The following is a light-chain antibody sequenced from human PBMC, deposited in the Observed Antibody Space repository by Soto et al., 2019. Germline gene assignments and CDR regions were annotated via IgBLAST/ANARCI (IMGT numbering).Light chain of an antibody. J-gene: IGLJ2*01. CDR2: DVN. Sequence: QSVLTQPASVSGSPGQSITISCTGTSSDVGGYNYVSWYQQHPGKAPKLIIYDVNNRPSGVSNRFSGSKSGNTASLTISGLQAEDEADYYCTSYTGSSTVVFGGGTKLTVL. V-gene: IGLV2-14*01. CDR1: SSDVGGYNY. CDR3: TSYTGSSTVV.